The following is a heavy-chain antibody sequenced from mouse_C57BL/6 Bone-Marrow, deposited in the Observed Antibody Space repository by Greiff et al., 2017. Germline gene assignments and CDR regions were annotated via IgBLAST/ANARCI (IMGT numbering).Heavy chain of an antibody. D-gene: IGHD2-1*01. CDR1: GYSITSGYY. Sequence: EVQLVESGPGLVKPSQSLSLTCSVTGYSITSGYYWNWIRQFPGNKLEWMGYISYDGSNNYNPSLKNRISITRDTSKNQFFLKLNSVTTEDTATYYCARAGYGNYSAWFAYWGQGTLVTVSA. CDR2: ISYDGSN. CDR3: ARAGYGNYSAWFAY. J-gene: IGHJ3*01. V-gene: IGHV3-6*01.